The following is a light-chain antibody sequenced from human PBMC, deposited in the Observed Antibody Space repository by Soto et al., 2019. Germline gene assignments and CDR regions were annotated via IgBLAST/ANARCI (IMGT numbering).Light chain of an antibody. Sequence: DIQMTQSPSSVSASVGDRVTITCRASQGISTWLAWYRRKPGRAPELLIYSGSSLHSGVPSRFSGSGAGTDFALTISSLQPEDFATYYCQQANSFPRTFGGGTEVEIK. CDR2: SGS. CDR3: QQANSFPRT. CDR1: QGISTW. J-gene: IGKJ4*01. V-gene: IGKV1-12*01.